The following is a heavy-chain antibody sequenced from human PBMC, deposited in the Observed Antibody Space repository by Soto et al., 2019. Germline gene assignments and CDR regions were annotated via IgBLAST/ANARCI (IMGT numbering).Heavy chain of an antibody. J-gene: IGHJ4*02. CDR3: AREGSYSAYNFAHGIQLWSLAF. Sequence: SQLLCLRCTVSGCTSSDFCWRCILQPPGKGLEWIGCIFSSGSTSFNPSLESRVAMSVDTSKNHFSLNLSSVTAADMAVYYCAREGSYSAYNFAHGIQLWSLAFWGQGALVTVSS. D-gene: IGHD5-12*01. CDR2: IFSSGST. V-gene: IGHV4-59*12. CDR1: GCTSSDFC.